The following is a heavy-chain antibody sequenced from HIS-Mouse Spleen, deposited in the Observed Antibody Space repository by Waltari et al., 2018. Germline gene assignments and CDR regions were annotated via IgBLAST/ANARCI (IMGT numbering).Heavy chain of an antibody. CDR1: GYTFTGSY. CDR2: INPNSGGT. CDR3: ARDYYGSGSYYYYYGMDV. Sequence: QVQLVPSGAEVKKPGASVKVPCKASGYTFTGSYLPWVRQAPGQGLEWMGWINPNSGGTNYAQKFQGRVTMTRDTSISTAYMELSRLRSDDTAVYYCARDYYGSGSYYYYYGMDVWGQGTTVTVSS. V-gene: IGHV1-2*02. D-gene: IGHD3-10*01. J-gene: IGHJ6*02.